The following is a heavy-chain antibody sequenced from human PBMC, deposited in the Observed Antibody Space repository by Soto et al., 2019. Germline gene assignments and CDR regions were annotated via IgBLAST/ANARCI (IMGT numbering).Heavy chain of an antibody. J-gene: IGHJ3*02. CDR2: ISYDGSNK. D-gene: IGHD6-13*01. CDR3: AKDLRAAGTDAFDI. CDR1: GFTFSSYG. Sequence: GGSLSLSCAASGFTFSSYGMHWVRQAPGKGLEWVAVISYDGSNKYYADSVKGRFTISRDNSKNTLYLQMNSLRAEDTAVYYCAKDLRAAGTDAFDIWGQGTMVTVSS. V-gene: IGHV3-30*18.